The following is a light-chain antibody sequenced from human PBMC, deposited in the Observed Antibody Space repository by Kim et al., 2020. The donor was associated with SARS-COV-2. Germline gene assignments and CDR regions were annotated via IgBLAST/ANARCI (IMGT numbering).Light chain of an antibody. CDR1: SNDVGYEG. V-gene: IGLV10-54*04. J-gene: IGLJ3*02. CDR3: SAWDSSLSAWV. CDR2: RNN. Sequence: QPATLTCTGNSNDVGYEGAAWLQQHQGHPPKLLTYRNNNRPSGISDRFSASRSGNTASLTISGLQPEDETDYYCSAWDSSLSAWVFGGGTQLTVL.